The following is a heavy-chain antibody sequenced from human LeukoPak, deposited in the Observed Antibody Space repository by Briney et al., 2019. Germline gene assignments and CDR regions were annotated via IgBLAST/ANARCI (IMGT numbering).Heavy chain of an antibody. J-gene: IGHJ5*02. CDR3: ARGAYCSSTSCSELNWFDP. CDR2: IIPILGIA. Sequence: ASVKVSCKASGGTFSSYAISWVRQAPGQGLEWMGRIIPILGIANYAQKFQGRVTITADKSTSTAYMELSSLRSEDTAVYYCARGAYCSSTSCSELNWFDPWGQGPLVTVSS. V-gene: IGHV1-69*04. CDR1: GGTFSSYA. D-gene: IGHD2-2*01.